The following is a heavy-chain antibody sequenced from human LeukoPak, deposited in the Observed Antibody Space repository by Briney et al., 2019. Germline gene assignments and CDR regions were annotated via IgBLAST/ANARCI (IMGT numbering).Heavy chain of an antibody. J-gene: IGHJ5*01. V-gene: IGHV4-30-4*01. Sequence: PSETLSLTCTVSGGSISSGDYYWSWIRQPPGKGLEWIGYIYYSGSTYYNPSLKSRVTISVDTSKNQFSLKLSSVTAADTAVYYCARAVAGTEGWFNSWGQGTLVTVSS. CDR1: GGSISSGDYY. CDR2: IYYSGST. CDR3: ARAVAGTEGWFNS. D-gene: IGHD1-1*01.